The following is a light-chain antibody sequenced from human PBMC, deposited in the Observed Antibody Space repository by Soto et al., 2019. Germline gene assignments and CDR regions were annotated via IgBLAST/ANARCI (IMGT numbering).Light chain of an antibody. V-gene: IGKV4-1*01. CDR1: QSGLYSSNNKNY. CDR2: WAS. J-gene: IGKJ4*01. Sequence: DIVMTQSPDSLAVSLGERATINCKSSQSGLYSSNNKNYLAWYQQKPGQPPKLLIYWASTRESGVPDRFRGSGSGTDFTHTISSLQAEDVAVYYCQQYYSTLTFGGGTNVEIK. CDR3: QQYYSTLT.